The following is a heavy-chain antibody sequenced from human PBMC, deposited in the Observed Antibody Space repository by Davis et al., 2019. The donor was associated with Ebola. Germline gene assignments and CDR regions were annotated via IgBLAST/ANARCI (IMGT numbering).Heavy chain of an antibody. Sequence: SAKVSCKPSAGTFTNYAVNWVRQAPGQGFVWMGRIIPVVDTKDYAQKLQGRVTLTADKATNAAYMELSGLRFDDTAVYYCARGKWFDPWGQGTLVSVTS. V-gene: IGHV1-69*04. CDR3: ARGKWFDP. CDR1: AGTFTNYA. CDR2: IIPVVDTK. J-gene: IGHJ5*02.